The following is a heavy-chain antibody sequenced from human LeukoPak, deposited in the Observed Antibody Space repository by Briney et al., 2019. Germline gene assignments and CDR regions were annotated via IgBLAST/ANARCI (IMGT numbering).Heavy chain of an antibody. CDR2: ISAYNGNT. CDR3: ARGDTSLISTGWYYFDY. D-gene: IGHD6-19*01. Sequence: ASVKVSCKASGYTFTSYGSSWVRQAPGQGLEWMGWISAYNGNTNYAQKLQGRVTMTTDTSTSTAYMELRSLRSDDTAVYYCARGDTSLISTGWYYFDYWGQGTLVTVSS. V-gene: IGHV1-18*01. CDR1: GYTFTSYG. J-gene: IGHJ4*02.